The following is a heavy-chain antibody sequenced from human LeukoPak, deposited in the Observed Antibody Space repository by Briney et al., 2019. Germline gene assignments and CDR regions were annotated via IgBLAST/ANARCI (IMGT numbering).Heavy chain of an antibody. J-gene: IGHJ6*02. CDR1: GGSISSGGYY. CDR2: IYYSGST. D-gene: IGHD5-12*01. V-gene: IGHV4-31*03. Sequence: TPSETLSLTCTVSGGSISSGGYYWSWIRQHPGKGLEWIGYIYYSGSTYYNPSLKSRVTISVDTSKNQFSLKLSSVTDADTAVYYCARVRRGYSGFYYYYGMDVWGQGTTVTVSS. CDR3: ARVRRGYSGFYYYYGMDV.